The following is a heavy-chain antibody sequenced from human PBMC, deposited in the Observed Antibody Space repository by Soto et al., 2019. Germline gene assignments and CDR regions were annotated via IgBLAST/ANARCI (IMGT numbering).Heavy chain of an antibody. D-gene: IGHD3-9*01. CDR2: INHSGST. Sequence: QVQLQQWGAGLLKPSETLSLTCAVYGGSFSGYYWSWIRQPPGKGLEWIGEINHSGSTNYNPSLKSRVTISVDTSKNQFSLKLSSVTAAATAVYYCARDLYYDILTGYYINAFDIWGQGTTDTVSS. CDR1: GGSFSGYY. CDR3: ARDLYYDILTGYYINAFDI. V-gene: IGHV4-34*01. J-gene: IGHJ3*02.